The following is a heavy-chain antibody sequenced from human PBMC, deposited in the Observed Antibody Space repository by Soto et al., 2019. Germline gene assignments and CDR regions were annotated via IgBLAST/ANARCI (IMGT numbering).Heavy chain of an antibody. CDR2: FYWDDDR. V-gene: IGHV2-5*02. CDR1: CSSLNTREPV. J-gene: IGHJ4*02. CDR3: AHGSSIVGAPAFDY. Sequence: AEQSLALNVTSSCSSLNTREPVVGWVRQAPGKALECLTLFYWDDDRRYNPSLKSRLTFAKDTSRNQVVLTMTNMDPVDTATYYCAHGSSIVGAPAFDYSGQRLLGTVS. D-gene: IGHD1-26*01.